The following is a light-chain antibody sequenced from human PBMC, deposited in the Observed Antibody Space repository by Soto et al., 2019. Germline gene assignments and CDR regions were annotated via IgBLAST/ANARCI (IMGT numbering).Light chain of an antibody. CDR2: DAS. Sequence: EIVLTQSPATLSLSPGERATLSCRASQSVRGSLAWYQQKPGQAPRLLIYDASNRATGIPARFSGGGSGTDFTLTISSLEPEDFAVYYCQQSRNWPTFGPGTKVDIK. V-gene: IGKV3-11*01. CDR1: QSVRGS. J-gene: IGKJ3*01. CDR3: QQSRNWPT.